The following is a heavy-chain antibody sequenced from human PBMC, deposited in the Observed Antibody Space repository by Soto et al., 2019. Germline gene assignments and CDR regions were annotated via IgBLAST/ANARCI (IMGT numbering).Heavy chain of an antibody. J-gene: IGHJ6*02. CDR3: ARVPVVVVPAAIRGFYYYGMDV. V-gene: IGHV1-69*06. CDR1: GGTFSSYA. D-gene: IGHD2-2*02. Sequence: GASVKVSCKASGGTFSSYAISWVRQAPGQGLEWMGGIIPIFGTANYAQKFQGRVTITADKSTSTAYMELSSLRSEDTAVYYCARVPVVVVPAAIRGFYYYGMDVWGQGTTVTVS. CDR2: IIPIFGTA.